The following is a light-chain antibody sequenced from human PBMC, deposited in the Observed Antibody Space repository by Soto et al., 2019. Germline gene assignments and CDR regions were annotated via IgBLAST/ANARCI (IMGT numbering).Light chain of an antibody. J-gene: IGKJ1*01. CDR1: QSVSSNY. CDR3: QQYGSSIKT. Sequence: EIVLTQFPGTLSLSPGERATRTCRASQSVSSNYLAWYQQRPGQPPNLLIFGASNRAPGIPDRFSGSGSGTDFTLTISRLEPEDFAVYYRQQYGSSIKTFGQGTKVEIK. V-gene: IGKV3-20*01. CDR2: GAS.